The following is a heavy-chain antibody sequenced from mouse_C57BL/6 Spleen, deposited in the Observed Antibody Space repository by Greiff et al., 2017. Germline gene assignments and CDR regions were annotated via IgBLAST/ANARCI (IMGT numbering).Heavy chain of an antibody. D-gene: IGHD1-1*01. V-gene: IGHV1-81*01. Sequence: VMLVESGAELARPGASVKLSCKASGYTFTSYGISWVKQRTGQGLEWIGEIYPRSGNTYYNEKFKGKATLTADKSSSTAYMELRSLTSEDSAVYFCARLDGSSPYYAMDYWGQGTSVTVSS. CDR3: ARLDGSSPYYAMDY. CDR2: IYPRSGNT. CDR1: GYTFTSYG. J-gene: IGHJ4*01.